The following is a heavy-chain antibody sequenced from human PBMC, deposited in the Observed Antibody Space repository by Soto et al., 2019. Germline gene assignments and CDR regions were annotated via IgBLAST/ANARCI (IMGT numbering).Heavy chain of an antibody. D-gene: IGHD6-6*01. CDR2: IYYSGNT. CDR1: GGSLSSGNYY. Sequence: PSETLSLTCTVSGGSLSSGNYYWSWIRQHPGKGLEWIGYIYYSGNTYYNPSLKSRVTISVDTSKNQFSLKLNSVTAADTAVYFCASYGQLVQSFGYWGQGTLVTVSS. CDR3: ASYGQLVQSFGY. V-gene: IGHV4-31*03. J-gene: IGHJ4*02.